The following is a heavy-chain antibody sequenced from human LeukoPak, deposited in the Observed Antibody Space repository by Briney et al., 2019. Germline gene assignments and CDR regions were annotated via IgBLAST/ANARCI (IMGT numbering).Heavy chain of an antibody. Sequence: SETLSLTCTVSGGSISSSSYYWGWIRQPPGKGLEWIGSIYYSGSTYYNPSLKSRVTISVDTSKNQFSLKLSSVTAADTAVYYCARQKYGFSDSYYYYGMDVWGQGTTVTVSS. CDR3: ARQKYGFSDSYYYYGMDV. CDR2: IYYSGST. J-gene: IGHJ6*02. D-gene: IGHD3-3*01. CDR1: GGSISSSSYY. V-gene: IGHV4-39*01.